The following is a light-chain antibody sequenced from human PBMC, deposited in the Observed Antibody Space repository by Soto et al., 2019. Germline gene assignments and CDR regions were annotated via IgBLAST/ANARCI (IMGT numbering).Light chain of an antibody. J-gene: IGKJ1*01. CDR1: QSISNY. Sequence: EIVMTQSPATLSVSPGERATLSCRASQSISNYLAWCQKKPGQAPRLLMYDASTSATGIPARFSGSGSGTEFTLTISSLQSEDFAVYYCQQYNNWPPWTFGQGTKVDIK. V-gene: IGKV3-15*01. CDR3: QQYNNWPPWT. CDR2: DAS.